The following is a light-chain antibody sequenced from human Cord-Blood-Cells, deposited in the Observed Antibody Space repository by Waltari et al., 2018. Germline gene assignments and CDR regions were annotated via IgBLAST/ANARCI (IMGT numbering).Light chain of an antibody. CDR2: DAS. CDR1: QSVSSY. J-gene: IGKJ4*01. V-gene: IGKV3-11*01. CDR3: QQRSNWPT. Sequence: EIVLTRSPATLSLSPGERATLPCRASQSVSSYLAWYQQKPGQAPRLLIYDASNRATGIPARFSGSGSGTDFTLTISSLEPEDFAVYYCQQRSNWPTFGGGTKVEIK.